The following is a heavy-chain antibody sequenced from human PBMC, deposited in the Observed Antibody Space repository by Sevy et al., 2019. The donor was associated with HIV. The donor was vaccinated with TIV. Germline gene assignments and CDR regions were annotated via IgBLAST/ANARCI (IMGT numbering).Heavy chain of an antibody. Sequence: GGSLRLSCAASGFTFSSYWMHWVRQAPGKGLVWVSRVNSDGGGTSYADSVKGRFSISRDNAKNTLYLQMNSLRAEDTAVYYCARGAAAGTFDYWGQGTLVTVSS. CDR1: GFTFSSYW. CDR3: ARGAAAGTFDY. D-gene: IGHD6-13*01. J-gene: IGHJ4*02. CDR2: VNSDGGGT. V-gene: IGHV3-74*01.